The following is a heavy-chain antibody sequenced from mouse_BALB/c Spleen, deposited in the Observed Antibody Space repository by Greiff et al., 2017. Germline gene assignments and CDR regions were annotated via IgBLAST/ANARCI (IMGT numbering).Heavy chain of an antibody. V-gene: IGHV5-9-4*01. CDR1: GFTFSSYA. D-gene: IGHD1-1*01. CDR3: ARDRELLRRYWYFDV. J-gene: IGHJ1*01. CDR2: ISSGGSYT. Sequence: EVQLVESGGGLVKPGGSLKLSCAASGFTFSSYAMSWVRQSPEKRLEWVAEISSGGSYTYYPDTVTGRFTISRDNAKNTLYLEMSSLRSEDTDMYYCARDRELLRRYWYFDVWGAGTTVTVSS.